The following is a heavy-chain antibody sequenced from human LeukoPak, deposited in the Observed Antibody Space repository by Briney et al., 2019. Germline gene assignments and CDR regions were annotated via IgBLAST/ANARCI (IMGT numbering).Heavy chain of an antibody. Sequence: GGSLRLSCAAAGFAFSNYVMYWVRQAPGKGLEWVSGISGSGGRTYYAESMKGRFTISRDNSKNTLYLQMNSLRVEDTAVYYCELHLLGGRDYWGQGTLVTVSS. D-gene: IGHD1-26*01. V-gene: IGHV3-23*01. J-gene: IGHJ4*02. CDR2: ISGSGGRT. CDR3: ELHLLGGRDY. CDR1: GFAFSNYV.